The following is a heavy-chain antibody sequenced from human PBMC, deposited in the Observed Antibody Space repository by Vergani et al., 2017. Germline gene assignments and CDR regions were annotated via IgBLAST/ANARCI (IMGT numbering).Heavy chain of an antibody. CDR2: ISYDGSNK. Sequence: QVQLVESGGGVVQPGRSLRLSCAASGFTFSSYAMHWVRQAPGKGLEWVAVISYDGSNKYYADSVKGRFTISRDNSKNTLYLQMNSLRAEDTAVYYCARDGVPGAYYYYDYMDVWGKGTTVTVSS. CDR1: GFTFSSYA. CDR3: ARDGVPGAYYYYDYMDV. V-gene: IGHV3-30-3*01. J-gene: IGHJ6*03. D-gene: IGHD1-1*01.